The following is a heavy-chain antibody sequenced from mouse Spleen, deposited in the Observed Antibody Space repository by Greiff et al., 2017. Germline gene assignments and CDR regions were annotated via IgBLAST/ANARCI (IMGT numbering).Heavy chain of an antibody. J-gene: IGHJ2*01. V-gene: IGHV1-7*01. Sequence: VQLQESGAELAKPGASVKMSCKASGYTFTSYWMHWVKQRPGQGLEWIVYINPSTGYTEYNQKFKDKATLTADKSSSTAYMQLSSLTSEDSAVYYCARSLITTVVATDFDYWGQGTTLTVSS. CDR3: ARSLITTVVATDFDY. D-gene: IGHD1-1*01. CDR1: GYTFTSYW. CDR2: INPSTGYT.